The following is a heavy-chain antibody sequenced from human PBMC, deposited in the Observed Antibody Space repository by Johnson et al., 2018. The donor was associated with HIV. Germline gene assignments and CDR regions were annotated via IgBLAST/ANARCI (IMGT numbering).Heavy chain of an antibody. D-gene: IGHD3-3*01. CDR2: MSFDGNNR. Sequence: QVQLVESGGGVVQPGRSLRLSCAASGFTFSSNPMHWVRQAPGKGLEWVAVMSFDGNNRYYADSVKGRFNISRDNSKNTLYLQMNSLRAEDTALYYCVRAQFFEWLFFDSFDIWGQGTMVTVSS. V-gene: IGHV3-30-3*01. J-gene: IGHJ3*02. CDR3: VRAQFFEWLFFDSFDI. CDR1: GFTFSSNP.